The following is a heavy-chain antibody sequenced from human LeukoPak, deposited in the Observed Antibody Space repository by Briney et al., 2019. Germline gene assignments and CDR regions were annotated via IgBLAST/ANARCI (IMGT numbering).Heavy chain of an antibody. CDR1: GFTFSNHG. Sequence: PGRSLRLSCVASGFTFSNHGMYWVRQAPGKGLESVGVICYEGSNREYADSVKGGFTISRDNSKNTVYLQMNSLRGEDTAVYYCARGATGSYHYDSWGQGTLVTVSS. CDR2: ICYEGSNR. J-gene: IGHJ4*02. D-gene: IGHD1-26*01. V-gene: IGHV3-33*07. CDR3: ARGATGSYHYDS.